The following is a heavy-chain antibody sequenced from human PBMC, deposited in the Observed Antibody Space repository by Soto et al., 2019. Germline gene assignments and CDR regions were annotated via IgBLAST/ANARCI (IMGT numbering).Heavy chain of an antibody. CDR3: AKDDSRDPALDY. V-gene: IGHV3-30*18. J-gene: IGHJ4*02. CDR2: ISYDGSNK. D-gene: IGHD3-22*01. CDR1: GFTFSSYG. Sequence: GGSLRLSCAASGFTFSSYGMHWVRQAPGKGLEWVAVISYDGSNKYYADSVKGRFTISRDNSKNTLYLQMNSLRAEDTAVYYCAKDDSRDPALDYWGQGTLVTVSS.